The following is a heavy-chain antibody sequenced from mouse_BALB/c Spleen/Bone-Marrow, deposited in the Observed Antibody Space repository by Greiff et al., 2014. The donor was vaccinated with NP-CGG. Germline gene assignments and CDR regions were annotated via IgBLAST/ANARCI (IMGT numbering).Heavy chain of an antibody. Sequence: VQLQQSGAELVRPGSSVKISCKASGYAFSSYWMNWVKQRPGQGLEWIGQIYPGDGDTNYNGKFKGKATLTADKSSSTAYMQLSSLTSEDSAVYFCAGCTPSYCGSSSWYFDVWGAGTTVTVSS. J-gene: IGHJ1*01. CDR1: GYAFSSYW. V-gene: IGHV1-80*01. D-gene: IGHD1-1*01. CDR2: IYPGDGDT. CDR3: AGCTPSYCGSSSWYFDV.